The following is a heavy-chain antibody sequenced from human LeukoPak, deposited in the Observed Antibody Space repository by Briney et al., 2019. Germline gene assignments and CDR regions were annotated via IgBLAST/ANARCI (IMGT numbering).Heavy chain of an antibody. CDR3: ARDRFPYGSGSGWFDP. CDR2: ISSSSNTI. Sequence: GSLRLSCAASAFTFSDYSMNWVRQAPGKGLEWVSYISSSSNTIFYAESVKGRFTISRDNAKNSLYLQMNSLRVEDTAVYYCARDRFPYGSGSGWFDPWGQGTLVTVSS. D-gene: IGHD3-10*01. J-gene: IGHJ5*02. CDR1: AFTFSDYS. V-gene: IGHV3-48*01.